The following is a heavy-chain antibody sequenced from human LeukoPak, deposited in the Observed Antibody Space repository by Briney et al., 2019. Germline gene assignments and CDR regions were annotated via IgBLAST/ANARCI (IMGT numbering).Heavy chain of an antibody. D-gene: IGHD2-15*01. Sequence: SETLSLTCTVSGGSIRSSYYYWGWIRQPPGKGLEWIGYIYYSGSTYYNPSLKSRVTISVDTSKNQFSLKLSSVTAADTAVYYCAREVGDCSGGSCYFPDRELFDYWGQGTLVTVSS. CDR1: GGSIRSSYYY. V-gene: IGHV4-30-4*08. CDR2: IYYSGST. CDR3: AREVGDCSGGSCYFPDRELFDY. J-gene: IGHJ4*02.